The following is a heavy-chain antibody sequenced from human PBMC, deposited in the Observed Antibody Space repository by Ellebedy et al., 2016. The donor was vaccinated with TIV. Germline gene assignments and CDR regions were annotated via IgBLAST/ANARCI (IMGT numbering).Heavy chain of an antibody. J-gene: IGHJ6*02. CDR3: ARGGVVGATILYYYYYYGMDV. CDR1: GYTFTGYY. Sequence: ASVKVSCXASGYTFTGYYMHWVRQAPGQGLEWMGWINPNSGGTNYAQKFQGRVTMTRDTSISTAYMELSRLRSDDTAVYYCARGGVVGATILYYYYYYGMDVWGQGTTVTVSS. CDR2: INPNSGGT. D-gene: IGHD1-26*01. V-gene: IGHV1-2*02.